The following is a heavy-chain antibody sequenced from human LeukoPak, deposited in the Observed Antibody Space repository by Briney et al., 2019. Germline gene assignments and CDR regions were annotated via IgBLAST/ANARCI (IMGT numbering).Heavy chain of an antibody. CDR3: AKGLFYVNLDY. J-gene: IGHJ4*02. Sequence: GGSLRLSCAASGLTFSSYAMSWVRQAPGKGLEWVSAISGSGGSTYYADSEKGRFTISRDNSKNTLYLQMNSLRAEDTAVYYCAKGLFYVNLDYWGQGTLVTVSS. D-gene: IGHD5/OR15-5a*01. V-gene: IGHV3-23*01. CDR2: ISGSGGST. CDR1: GLTFSSYA.